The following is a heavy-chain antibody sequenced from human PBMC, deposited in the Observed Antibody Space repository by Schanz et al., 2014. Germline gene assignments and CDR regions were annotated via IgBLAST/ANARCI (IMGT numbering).Heavy chain of an antibody. CDR1: GFSLDIFA. V-gene: IGHV3-23*04. CDR3: AKDGPGGSGSYSADGGMDV. Sequence: EVHLVESGGGLVEPGGSLRLSCATSGFSLDIFAVSWVRQAPGKGLEWVSAISGSGGSTYYADSVKGRFTISRDNSKNTLYLQMNSLRAEDTAVYYCAKDGPGGSGSYSADGGMDVWGQGTTVTVSS. D-gene: IGHD3-10*01. J-gene: IGHJ6*02. CDR2: ISGSGGST.